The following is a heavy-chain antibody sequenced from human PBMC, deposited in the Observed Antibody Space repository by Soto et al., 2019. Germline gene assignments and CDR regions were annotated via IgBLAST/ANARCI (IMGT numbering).Heavy chain of an antibody. J-gene: IGHJ4*02. D-gene: IGHD4-17*01. V-gene: IGHV3-33*01. CDR1: GFTFSSYG. Sequence: GGSLRLSCAASGFTFSSYGMHWVRQAPGKGLEWVAVIWYDGSNKYYADSVKGRFTISRDNSKNTLYLQMNSLRAEDTAVYYCARVEMTTSAWDYWGQGTLVTVSS. CDR2: IWYDGSNK. CDR3: ARVEMTTSAWDY.